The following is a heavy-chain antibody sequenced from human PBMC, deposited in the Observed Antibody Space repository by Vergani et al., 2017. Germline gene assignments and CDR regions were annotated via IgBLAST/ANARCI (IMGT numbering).Heavy chain of an antibody. Sequence: QVHLVESGGGVVQPGRSLRLSCVVSGFTPSYYGMHWVRQAPGKGLEWVAVISYDGTQKYYADSVKGRFTISRDNSKSTLYLQMNSLRTEDTAVYYCATKSCGTPGCQIGYFREWGQDTLVTVSS. CDR2: ISYDGTQK. V-gene: IGHV3-30*03. CDR3: ATKSCGTPGCQIGYFRE. D-gene: IGHD1-1*01. J-gene: IGHJ1*01. CDR1: GFTPSYYG.